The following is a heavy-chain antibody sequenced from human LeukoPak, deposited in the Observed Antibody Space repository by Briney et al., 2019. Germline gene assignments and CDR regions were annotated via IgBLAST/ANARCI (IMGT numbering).Heavy chain of an antibody. Sequence: PSQTLSLTCTVSGGSISSGSYYWSWIRQPAGKGLEWIGRIYTSGSTNYNPSLKSRVSMSRDTAKNQFSLNLSSVTAADTAVYYCARVGVTADFDYWGQGTLVTVSS. V-gene: IGHV4-61*02. CDR3: ARVGVTADFDY. J-gene: IGHJ4*02. CDR1: GGSISSGSYY. CDR2: IYTSGST. D-gene: IGHD1-26*01.